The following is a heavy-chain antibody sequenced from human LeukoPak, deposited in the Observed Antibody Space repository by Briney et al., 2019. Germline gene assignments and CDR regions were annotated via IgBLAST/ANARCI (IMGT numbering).Heavy chain of an antibody. CDR3: AVRYCSTSSCYPYFDY. Sequence: SQTLSLTCTVSGGSISSVDYCWSWIRQPPGKGLEWIGYIYYSGSTYYNPSLKGRLTISVDTSKNHFSLKLSSVTAADTAVYYCAVRYCSTSSCYPYFDYWGQGTLVTVSS. CDR2: IYYSGST. V-gene: IGHV4-30-4*08. J-gene: IGHJ4*02. D-gene: IGHD2-2*01. CDR1: GGSISSVDYC.